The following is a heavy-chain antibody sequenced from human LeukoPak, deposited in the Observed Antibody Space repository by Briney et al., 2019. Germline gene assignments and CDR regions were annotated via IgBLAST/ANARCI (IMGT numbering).Heavy chain of an antibody. D-gene: IGHD2-21*02. CDR2: ISGGGGST. CDR3: AKGRVVTTSPLNY. Sequence: GGSLRLSCAASGFAFNNHAMNWVRQAPGKGLEWVSSISGGGGSTNYADSVKGRFTISRDNSKNTLSLEMNSLRADDTAVYFCAKGRVVTTSPLNYWGQGTLVTVSS. V-gene: IGHV3-23*01. J-gene: IGHJ4*02. CDR1: GFAFNNHA.